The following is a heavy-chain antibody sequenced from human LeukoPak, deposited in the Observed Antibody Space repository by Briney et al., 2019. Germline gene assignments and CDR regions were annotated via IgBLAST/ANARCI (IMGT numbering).Heavy chain of an antibody. J-gene: IGHJ4*02. Sequence: GGSLRLSCAASGFTFSSYGMHWVRQAPGKGLERVAVIWYDGSNKYYADSVKGRFTISRDNSKNTLYLQMNSLRAEDTAVYYCAKDGTPYCSSTSCSNLDYWGQGTLVTVSS. D-gene: IGHD2-2*01. CDR3: AKDGTPYCSSTSCSNLDY. CDR1: GFTFSSYG. CDR2: IWYDGSNK. V-gene: IGHV3-30*02.